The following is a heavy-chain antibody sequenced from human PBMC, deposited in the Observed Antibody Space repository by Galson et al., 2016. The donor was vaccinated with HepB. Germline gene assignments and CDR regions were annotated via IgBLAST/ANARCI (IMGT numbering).Heavy chain of an antibody. CDR2: VSYDGSNK. CDR3: ARDNGGWGAVAGPSDY. V-gene: IGHV3-30-3*01. CDR1: GFTFNLYS. Sequence: SLRLSCAASGFTFNLYSIHWVRQAPGKGLEWVALVSYDGSNKHYADSVKGRFTISRDSSKNTLYLQMSSLRAEDAAIYFCARDNGGWGAVAGPSDYWGQGTLVTVSS. D-gene: IGHD6-19*01. J-gene: IGHJ4*02.